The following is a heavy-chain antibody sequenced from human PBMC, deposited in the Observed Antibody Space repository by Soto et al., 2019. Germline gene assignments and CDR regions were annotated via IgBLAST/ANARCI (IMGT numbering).Heavy chain of an antibody. Sequence: LRLSCAASGFTFSSYAMHWVRQAPGKGLEWVAVISYDGSNKYYADSVKGRFTISRDNSKNTLYLQMNSLRAEDTAVYYCATHYYGSGSYYKSLPWYSGMDVWGQGTTVTVSS. CDR2: ISYDGSNK. CDR1: GFTFSSYA. J-gene: IGHJ6*02. D-gene: IGHD3-10*01. V-gene: IGHV3-30-3*01. CDR3: ATHYYGSGSYYKSLPWYSGMDV.